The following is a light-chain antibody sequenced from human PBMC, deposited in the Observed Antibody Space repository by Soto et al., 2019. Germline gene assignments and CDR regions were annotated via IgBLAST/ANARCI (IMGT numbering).Light chain of an antibody. CDR2: WAS. CDR3: QQYYSTPPYT. J-gene: IGKJ2*01. V-gene: IGKV4-1*01. Sequence: DIVMTQSPDSLAVSLGERATINCKSSQSVLYSSNNKNYLAWYQQKPGQPPKLLIYWASTRESGVPDRFSGSGSGTDFTLTISSLQAEDVAVYYCQQYYSTPPYTFGQGTKVHIK. CDR1: QSVLYSSNNKNY.